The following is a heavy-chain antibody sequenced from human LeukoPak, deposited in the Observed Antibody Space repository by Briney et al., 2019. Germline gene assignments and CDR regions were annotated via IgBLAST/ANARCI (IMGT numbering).Heavy chain of an antibody. CDR1: GGSFSGYY. Sequence: PSETLSLTCAVYGGSFSGYYWSWIRQPPGKGLEWIGEINHSGSTNYNPSLKSRVTISVDTSKNQFSLKLSSVTAADTAVYYCARYVLRYFDWLPYPSDAFDIWGQGTMVTVSS. V-gene: IGHV4-34*01. CDR2: INHSGST. J-gene: IGHJ3*02. CDR3: ARYVLRYFDWLPYPSDAFDI. D-gene: IGHD3-9*01.